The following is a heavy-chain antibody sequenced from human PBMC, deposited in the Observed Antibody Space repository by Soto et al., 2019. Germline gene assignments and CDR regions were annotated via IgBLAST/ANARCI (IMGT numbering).Heavy chain of an antibody. D-gene: IGHD6-19*01. CDR3: ARHNEAVAATY. J-gene: IGHJ4*02. CDR2: IYPGDSDT. CDR1: GYSFTSYW. V-gene: IGHV5-51*01. Sequence: GESLKISCKASGYSFTSYWIGWVRQMPGKGLEWMGVIYPGDSDTRYSPSFQGQVTISADKSISTAYLQWSSLKASDTAVYYCARHNEAVAATYWGQGTLVTAPQ.